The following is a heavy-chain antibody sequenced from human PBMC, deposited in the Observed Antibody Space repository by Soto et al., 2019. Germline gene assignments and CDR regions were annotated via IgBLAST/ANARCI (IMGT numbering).Heavy chain of an antibody. CDR1: GFTFSSYN. CDR2: ISSGSEYR. V-gene: IGHV3-21*01. Sequence: EVQLVESGGGLVKPGGSLRLSCVASGFTFSSYNMNWVRQAPGKGLEWVSFISSGSEYRYYADSVKGRFNISRDNAQNSLYLHLNSLRAEDTAVYYCTRDRQLVQDWFDPWGQGTPVTVSS. D-gene: IGHD6-13*01. CDR3: TRDRQLVQDWFDP. J-gene: IGHJ5*02.